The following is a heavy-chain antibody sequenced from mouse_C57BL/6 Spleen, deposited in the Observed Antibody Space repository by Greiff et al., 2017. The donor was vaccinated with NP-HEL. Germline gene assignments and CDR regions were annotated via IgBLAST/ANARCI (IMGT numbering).Heavy chain of an antibody. Sequence: EVKLMESGGGLVKPGGSLKLSCAASGFTFSDYGMHWVRQAPEKGLEWVAYISSGSSTIYYADTVKGRFTISRDNAKNTLFLQMTSLRSEDTAMYYCARPLFHYYAMDYWGQGTSVTVSS. V-gene: IGHV5-17*01. CDR1: GFTFSDYG. CDR3: ARPLFHYYAMDY. D-gene: IGHD6-5*01. J-gene: IGHJ4*01. CDR2: ISSGSSTI.